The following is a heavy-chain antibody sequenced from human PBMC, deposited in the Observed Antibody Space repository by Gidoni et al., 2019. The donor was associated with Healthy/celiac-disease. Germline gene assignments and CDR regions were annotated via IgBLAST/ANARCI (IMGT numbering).Heavy chain of an antibody. CDR3: ASEGYSGWFGGYGMDV. CDR2: IYSGGST. V-gene: IGHV3-53*01. Sequence: EVQLVESGGGLIQPGGSLRLSCAASGFTVSSNYMSWVRQAPGKGLEWVSVIYSGGSTYDADSVKGRFTISRDNSKNTLYLQMNSLRAEDTAVYYCASEGYSGWFGGYGMDVWGQGTTVTVSS. CDR1: GFTVSSNY. J-gene: IGHJ6*02. D-gene: IGHD6-19*01.